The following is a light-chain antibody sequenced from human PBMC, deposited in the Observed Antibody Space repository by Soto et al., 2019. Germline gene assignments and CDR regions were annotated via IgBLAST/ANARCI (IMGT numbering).Light chain of an antibody. CDR3: QQYNNWPLWT. J-gene: IGKJ1*01. V-gene: IGKV3-15*01. Sequence: EIVMTQSPATLSVSPGERVTLSCRASQSVSSNLAWYQQKPGQAPRLLMYGASTRASGIPARFSGSGSGTEFTLTISSLQSEDFAVYYGQQYNNWPLWTFGQGTKVEIK. CDR1: QSVSSN. CDR2: GAS.